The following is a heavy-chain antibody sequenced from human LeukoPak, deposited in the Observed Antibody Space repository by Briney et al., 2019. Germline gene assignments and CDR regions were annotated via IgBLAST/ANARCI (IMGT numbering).Heavy chain of an antibody. D-gene: IGHD2-21*02. J-gene: IGHJ3*02. Sequence: SVKVSCKASGGIFSSYAISWVRQAPGQGLEWMGRIIPIFGIANYAQKFQGRVTITADKSTSTAYMELSSLRSEDTAVYYCASGFVVVTAIRGGDAFDIWGQGTMVTVSS. V-gene: IGHV1-69*04. CDR3: ASGFVVVTAIRGGDAFDI. CDR1: GGIFSSYA. CDR2: IIPIFGIA.